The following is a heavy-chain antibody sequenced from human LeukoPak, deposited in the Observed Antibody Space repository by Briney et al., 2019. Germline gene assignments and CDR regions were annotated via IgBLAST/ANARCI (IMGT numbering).Heavy chain of an antibody. J-gene: IGHJ3*02. Sequence: SQTLSLTCAVSGGSISSGGYSWTWIRQPPGKGLECIGYIYHSGSTYYTPSLKSRVTISVDRSKNQFSLKLISVTAADTAVYYCARVQHFDWLLSGLDAFDIWGQGTMVTVSS. D-gene: IGHD3-9*01. CDR3: ARVQHFDWLLSGLDAFDI. V-gene: IGHV4-30-2*01. CDR2: IYHSGST. CDR1: GGSISSGGYS.